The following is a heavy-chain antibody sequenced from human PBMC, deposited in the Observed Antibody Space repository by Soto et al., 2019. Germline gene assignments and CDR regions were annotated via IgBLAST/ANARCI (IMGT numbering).Heavy chain of an antibody. CDR3: ARPLRDDSDGYYGAFMG. J-gene: IGHJ4*02. Sequence: QVHLVESGGGVVQSGRSLRLSCAASGFTFSSYGMHWVRQAPGKGLEWVALISYDAGDKYYADSVRGRFTISRDNSKNTLVLQMNSMRPEDTAVYYCARPLRDDSDGYYGAFMGWGQGALVSVSS. CDR1: GFTFSSYG. CDR2: ISYDAGDK. D-gene: IGHD3-22*01. V-gene: IGHV3-30*19.